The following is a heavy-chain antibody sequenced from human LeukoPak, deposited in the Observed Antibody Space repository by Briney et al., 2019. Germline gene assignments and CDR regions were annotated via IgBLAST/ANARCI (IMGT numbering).Heavy chain of an antibody. CDR1: GFTFSTYA. Sequence: RGGSLRLSCAASGFTFSTYAMSWVRQAPGKGLEGVSAISGSGGSTYYADSVKGRFTISRDNSKNTLYLQMNSLRAEDTALYYCAKATRYSSSWYYFDYWGQGTLVTVSS. CDR3: AKATRYSSSWYYFDY. CDR2: ISGSGGST. J-gene: IGHJ4*02. V-gene: IGHV3-23*01. D-gene: IGHD6-13*01.